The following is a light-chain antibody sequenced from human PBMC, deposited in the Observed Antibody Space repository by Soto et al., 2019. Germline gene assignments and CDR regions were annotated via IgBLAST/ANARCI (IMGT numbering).Light chain of an antibody. V-gene: IGLV1-40*01. CDR1: SSNIGAGYD. CDR3: DSYDSSLSGWV. Sequence: QSVLTQPPSVSGAPGQRVTISCTGSSSNIGAGYDVHWYQQLPGTAPKLLISGNSNRPSGVPDRFSGSKSGTSASLAITGLLAEDVAGYYCDSYDSSLSGWVFGGGTKVTVL. J-gene: IGLJ3*02. CDR2: GNS.